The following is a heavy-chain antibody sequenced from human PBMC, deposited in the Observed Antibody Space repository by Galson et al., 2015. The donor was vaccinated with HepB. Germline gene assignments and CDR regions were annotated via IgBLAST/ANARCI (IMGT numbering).Heavy chain of an antibody. CDR1: GDSVSSNHAV. V-gene: IGHV6-1*01. J-gene: IGHJ6*02. Sequence: CAISGDSVSSNHAVWNWIRQSPSRGLEWLGRTYYRSKWYIDYATSVRGRITINPDTSRDQFSLHLSSVTPEDTAVYYCAYGSDVWGQGTTVIVPS. CDR3: AYGSDV. CDR2: TYYRSKWYI.